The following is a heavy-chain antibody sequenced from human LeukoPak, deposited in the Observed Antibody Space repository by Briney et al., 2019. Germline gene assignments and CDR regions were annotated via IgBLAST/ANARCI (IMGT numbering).Heavy chain of an antibody. Sequence: PGGSLGLSCAASGFTFSNAWMSWVRQAPGKGLEWVGRIKSKTEGGTTDYAAPVKGRFTISRDDSKNTLYLQMNSLKTEDTAVYYCTTAVLHYWGQGTLVTVSS. CDR1: GFTFSNAW. V-gene: IGHV3-15*01. D-gene: IGHD4/OR15-4a*01. CDR2: IKSKTEGGTT. J-gene: IGHJ4*02. CDR3: TTAVLHY.